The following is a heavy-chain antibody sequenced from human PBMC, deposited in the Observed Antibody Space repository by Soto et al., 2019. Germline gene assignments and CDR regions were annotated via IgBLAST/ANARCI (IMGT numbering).Heavy chain of an antibody. CDR3: ARQDSYYDGSGYLPDQSDY. CDR2: MYYSGRT. J-gene: IGHJ4*02. V-gene: IGHV4-39*01. D-gene: IGHD3-22*01. Sequence: PSETLSLTCTVSGGSISSRNYYWGWIRQPPGKGLEWIGSMYYSGRTYYNPSLKSRVTMSVDTSKNQFSLKLTSVTAADTAVYYCARQDSYYDGSGYLPDQSDYWGQGTLVTVSS. CDR1: GGSISSRNYY.